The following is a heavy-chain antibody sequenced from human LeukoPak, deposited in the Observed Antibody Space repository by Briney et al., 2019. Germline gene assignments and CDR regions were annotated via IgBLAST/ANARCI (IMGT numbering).Heavy chain of an antibody. CDR3: ARGRGYYGGSVLGY. CDR2: INHSGST. J-gene: IGHJ4*02. D-gene: IGHD4-23*01. CDR1: GGSISSGDYY. Sequence: PSETLSLTCTVSGGSISSGDYYWSWIRQPPGKGLEWIGEINHSGSTNYNPSLKSRVTISVDTSKNQFSLKLSSVTAADTAVYYCARGRGYYGGSVLGYWGQGTLVTVSS. V-gene: IGHV4-39*07.